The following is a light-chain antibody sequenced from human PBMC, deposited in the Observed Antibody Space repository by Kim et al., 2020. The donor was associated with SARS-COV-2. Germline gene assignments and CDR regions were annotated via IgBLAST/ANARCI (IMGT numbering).Light chain of an antibody. CDR3: QVWDAGSEHVV. V-gene: IGLV3-21*03. CDR2: ENI. J-gene: IGLJ2*01. Sequence: SYELTQPLSVSVAPGKTARIICGGDSIGRRSVHWSQQKPGQAPVVVVYENIERPSGIPERFSGSNSGNTATLTISRVEAGDEADYYCQVWDAGSEHVVFGGGTQLTVL. CDR1: SIGRRS.